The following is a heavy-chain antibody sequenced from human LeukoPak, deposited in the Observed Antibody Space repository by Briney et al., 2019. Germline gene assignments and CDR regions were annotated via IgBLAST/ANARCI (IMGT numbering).Heavy chain of an antibody. CDR2: IWAAGNDD. Sequence: GRSLRLSCGASGFSFSLYGMHWVRQAPGKGLEWVAFIWAAGNDDFYADSVKGRFTISRDNAKNSLYLQMNSLRAEDTAVYYCARARATVTNFDYWGQGTLVTVSS. CDR3: ARARATVTNFDY. V-gene: IGHV3-33*03. J-gene: IGHJ4*02. CDR1: GFSFSLYG. D-gene: IGHD4-17*01.